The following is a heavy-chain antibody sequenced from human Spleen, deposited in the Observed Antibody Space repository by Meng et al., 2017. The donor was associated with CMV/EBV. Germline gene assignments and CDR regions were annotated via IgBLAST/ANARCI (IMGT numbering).Heavy chain of an antibody. J-gene: IGHJ6*02. CDR3: ARGGFGRGVTIPFYGMDV. V-gene: IGHV3-30*04. CDR2: ISYDGSDK. CDR1: GLTFTIHT. D-gene: IGHD2-21*01. Sequence: GGSLRLSCAASGLTFTIHTMRWVRQAPGKGLEWVAVISYDGSDKYYADSVKGRFTISRDNSKNTLYLQMNSLRAEDTAVYYCARGGFGRGVTIPFYGMDVWGQGTTVTVSS.